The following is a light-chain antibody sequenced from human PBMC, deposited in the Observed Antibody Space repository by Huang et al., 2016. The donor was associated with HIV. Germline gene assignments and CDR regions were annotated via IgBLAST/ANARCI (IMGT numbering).Light chain of an antibody. V-gene: IGKV3-20*01. Sequence: EIVLTQSPGTLSLSPGKRATLSCRASPTVSSNYLAWYQQKPGQAPRLLLHGASTRATGIPDRFSASGSGTDFTLTITRLEPEDFALYYCQQYGSSPRYTFGRGTKLEIK. CDR3: QQYGSSPRYT. J-gene: IGKJ2*01. CDR2: GAS. CDR1: PTVSSNY.